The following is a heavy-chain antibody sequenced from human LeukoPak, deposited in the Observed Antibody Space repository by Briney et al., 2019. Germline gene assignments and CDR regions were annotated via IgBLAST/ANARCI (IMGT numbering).Heavy chain of an antibody. CDR3: ARGGGLDV. V-gene: IGHV3-7*03. Sequence: GGSLRLSCVSSGFSFSNYAMSWARQAPGKGLEWVASINHNGNVNYYVDSVKGRFTISRDNAKNSLYLQMSNLRAEDTAVYFCARGGGLDVWGQGATVTVSS. J-gene: IGHJ6*02. CDR1: GFSFSNYA. D-gene: IGHD3-16*01. CDR2: INHNGNVN.